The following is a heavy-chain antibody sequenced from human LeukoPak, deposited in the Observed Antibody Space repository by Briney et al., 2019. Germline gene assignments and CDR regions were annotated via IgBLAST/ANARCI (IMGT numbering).Heavy chain of an antibody. V-gene: IGHV3-23*01. D-gene: IGHD3-10*01. J-gene: IGHJ4*02. CDR2: ISGSGGST. Sequence: GGSLRLSCAASGFTFSSYAMSWVRQAPGKGLEWVSAISGSGGSTYYADSVKGRFTISRDNSKNTLYLQMNSLRAEDAAVYYCAKDKVRGVIPYYFDYWGQGTLVTVSS. CDR3: AKDKVRGVIPYYFDY. CDR1: GFTFSSYA.